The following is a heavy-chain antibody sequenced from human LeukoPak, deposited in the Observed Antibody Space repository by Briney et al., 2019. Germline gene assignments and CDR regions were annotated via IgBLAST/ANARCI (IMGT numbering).Heavy chain of an antibody. V-gene: IGHV3-11*04. CDR1: GFTFSDYY. D-gene: IGHD6-6*01. J-gene: IGHJ3*02. Sequence: GGSLRLSCAASGFTFSDYYMSWIRQAPGKGLEWVSYISSSGSTIYYADSVKGRFTISRDNAKNSLYLQMNSLRAEDTAVYYCAREWVAARPGFDAFDIWGQGTMVTVSS. CDR3: AREWVAARPGFDAFDI. CDR2: ISSSGSTI.